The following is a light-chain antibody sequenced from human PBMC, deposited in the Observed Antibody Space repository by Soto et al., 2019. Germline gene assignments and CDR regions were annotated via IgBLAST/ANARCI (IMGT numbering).Light chain of an antibody. CDR2: EVS. CDR1: SSDIGGHNF. CDR3: SSYTTSSYVV. Sequence: QSALTQPAAVSGSPRQSITISCTGTSSDIGGHNFVSWYQHHPGKAPKLLIYEVSYRASGVSNRFTGSKSANTASLTISGLQAEDEADYSCSSYTTSSYVVFGGGTKLTVL. J-gene: IGLJ2*01. V-gene: IGLV2-14*01.